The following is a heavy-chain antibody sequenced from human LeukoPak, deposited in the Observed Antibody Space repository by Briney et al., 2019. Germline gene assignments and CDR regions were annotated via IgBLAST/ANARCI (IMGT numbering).Heavy chain of an antibody. CDR2: IYYSGST. Sequence: SETLSLTCTVSGGSISSYYWSWIRQPPGKGLEWIGYIYYSGSTNYNPSPKSRVTISVDTSKNQFSLKLSSVTAADTAVYYCARSGVLLWFGDPRADGMDVWGKGTTVTVSS. D-gene: IGHD3-10*01. CDR1: GGSISSYY. J-gene: IGHJ6*04. CDR3: ARSGVLLWFGDPRADGMDV. V-gene: IGHV4-59*01.